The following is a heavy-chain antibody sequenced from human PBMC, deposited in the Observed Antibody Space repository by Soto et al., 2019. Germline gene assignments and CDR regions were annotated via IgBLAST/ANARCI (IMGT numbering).Heavy chain of an antibody. Sequence: SVKVSCKASGFTFTSSAVQWVRQARGQRLEWIGWIVVGSGNTNYAQKFQERVTITRDMSTSTAYMELSSLRSEDPAVYYSAADFLCSSTSCQQNYYYYGMDVWGQGATVTVSS. CDR2: IVVGSGNT. CDR1: GFTFTSSA. V-gene: IGHV1-58*01. D-gene: IGHD2-2*01. J-gene: IGHJ6*02. CDR3: AADFLCSSTSCQQNYYYYGMDV.